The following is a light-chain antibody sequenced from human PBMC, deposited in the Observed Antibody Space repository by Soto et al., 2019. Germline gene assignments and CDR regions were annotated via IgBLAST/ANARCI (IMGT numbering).Light chain of an antibody. CDR2: DVS. V-gene: IGLV2-14*01. CDR1: SSDVGGHNS. J-gene: IGLJ1*01. CDR3: SSFTSSVTYV. Sequence: QSVLTQPASVSGSPGQSINISCTGTSSDVGGHNSVSWYRQDPGKAPKLMIYDVSNRPSGVSDRFSGSKSGNTASLTISGLQIEDEADYYCSSFTSSVTYVFGTGTKVTVL.